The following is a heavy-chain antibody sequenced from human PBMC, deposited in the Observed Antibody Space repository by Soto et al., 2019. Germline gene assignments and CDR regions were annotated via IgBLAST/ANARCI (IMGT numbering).Heavy chain of an antibody. CDR3: ASGGITIFGVASNWFDP. CDR1: GGTFSGYS. J-gene: IGHJ5*02. Sequence: ASVKVSCKASGGTFSGYSISWVRQAPGQGLEWMGGIIPIFGTANYAQKFQGRVTITADESTSTAYMELSSLRSEDTAVYYCASGGITIFGVASNWFDPWGQGTLVTVSS. D-gene: IGHD3-3*01. CDR2: IIPIFGTA. V-gene: IGHV1-69*13.